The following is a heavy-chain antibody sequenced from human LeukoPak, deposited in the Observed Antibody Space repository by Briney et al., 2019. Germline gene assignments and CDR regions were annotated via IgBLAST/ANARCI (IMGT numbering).Heavy chain of an antibody. J-gene: IGHJ4*02. D-gene: IGHD1-26*01. CDR1: GFTFSNAW. CDR2: IKSKTDGGTT. V-gene: IGHV3-15*01. CDR3: TTRGGSFSIFDY. Sequence: GGSLRLSCAASGFTFSNAWMSWVRQAPGRGLEWVGRIKSKTDGGTTDYAAPVKGRFTISRDDSKNTLYLQMNSLKTEDTAVYYCTTRGGSFSIFDYWGQGTLVTVSS.